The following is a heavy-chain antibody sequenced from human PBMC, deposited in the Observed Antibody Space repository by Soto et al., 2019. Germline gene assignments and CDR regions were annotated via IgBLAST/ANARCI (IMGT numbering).Heavy chain of an antibody. J-gene: IGHJ6*02. CDR2: IYYSGST. D-gene: IGHD2-2*02. Sequence: PSETLSLTCTVSGGSISSYYWSWIRQRPGKGLEWIGYIYYSGSTNYNPSLKSRVTISVDTSKNQFSLKLSSVTAADTAVYYRARLYCSSTSCYTGYYYYGMDVWGQGTTVTVSS. CDR3: ARLYCSSTSCYTGYYYYGMDV. V-gene: IGHV4-59*01. CDR1: GGSISSYY.